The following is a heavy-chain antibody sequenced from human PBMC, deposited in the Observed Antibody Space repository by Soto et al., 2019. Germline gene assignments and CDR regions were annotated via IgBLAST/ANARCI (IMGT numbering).Heavy chain of an antibody. CDR2: IYYSGST. CDR3: ARHPSYCSSTSCYSSWFDP. V-gene: IGHV4-39*01. Sequence: SETLSLTCAVSSVSISSSNWLSWVRQPPGKGLEWIGSIYYSGSTYYNPSLKSRVTISVDTSKNQFSLKLSSVTAADTAVYYCARHPSYCSSTSCYSSWFDPWGQGTLVTVSS. CDR1: SVSISSSNW. D-gene: IGHD2-2*01. J-gene: IGHJ5*02.